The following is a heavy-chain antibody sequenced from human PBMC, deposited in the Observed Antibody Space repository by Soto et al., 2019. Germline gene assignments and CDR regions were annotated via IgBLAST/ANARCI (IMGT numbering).Heavy chain of an antibody. J-gene: IGHJ6*02. CDR3: ARGGPGNYGMDV. D-gene: IGHD1-1*01. V-gene: IGHV1-2*04. Sequence: SVKVCCKASRYTFTGYYLHWVRQAPGQGLEWIGWINPNSGGTNYAQKFQGWVTMTRDTSISTAYMELSRLRSDDTAVYYCARGGPGNYGMDVWGQGTKVTVSS. CDR2: INPNSGGT. CDR1: RYTFTGYY.